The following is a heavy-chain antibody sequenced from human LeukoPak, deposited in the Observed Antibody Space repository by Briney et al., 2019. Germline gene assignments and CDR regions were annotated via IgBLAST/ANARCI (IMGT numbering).Heavy chain of an antibody. Sequence: SETLSLTCTVSGGSISSSSYYWGWIRQPPGKGLEWIGSIYYSGSTYYNPSLKSRVTISVDTSKNQFSLKLSSVTAADTAVYYCARDLGGYYYDSSGFSRNWYFDLWGRGTLVTVSS. CDR3: ARDLGGYYYDSSGFSRNWYFDL. V-gene: IGHV4-39*02. D-gene: IGHD3-22*01. CDR2: IYYSGST. CDR1: GGSISSSSYY. J-gene: IGHJ2*01.